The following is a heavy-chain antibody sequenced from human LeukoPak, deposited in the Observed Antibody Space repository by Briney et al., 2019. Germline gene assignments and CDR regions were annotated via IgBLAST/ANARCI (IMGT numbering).Heavy chain of an antibody. CDR1: GGSFSGYY. D-gene: IGHD6-13*01. CDR2: INHSGST. J-gene: IGHJ3*02. V-gene: IGHV4-34*01. CDR3: ARYSSPALDAFDI. Sequence: PSETLSLTCAVYGGSFSGYYWSWIRQPPGKGLEWIGEINHSGSTNYNPSLKSRVTISVDTSKNQFSLKLSSVTAADTAVYYCARYSSPALDAFDIWGQGTMVTVSS.